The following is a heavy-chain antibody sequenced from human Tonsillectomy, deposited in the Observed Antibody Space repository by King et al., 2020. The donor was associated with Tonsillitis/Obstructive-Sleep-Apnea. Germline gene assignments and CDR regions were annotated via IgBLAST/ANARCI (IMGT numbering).Heavy chain of an antibody. D-gene: IGHD3-3*01. CDR3: AKDCWLRFLEWLSGDAVDI. V-gene: IGHV3-9*01. CDR2: ISWNSGSI. CDR1: GFTFDDYA. J-gene: IGHJ3*02. Sequence: VQLVESGGGLVQPGRSLRLSCAASGFTFDDYAMHWVRQAPGKGLEGVSGISWNSGSIGYADSVKGRFTISRDNAKNYLYLQMNSLRAEDTALYYCAKDCWLRFLEWLSGDAVDIWGQGTMVTVSS.